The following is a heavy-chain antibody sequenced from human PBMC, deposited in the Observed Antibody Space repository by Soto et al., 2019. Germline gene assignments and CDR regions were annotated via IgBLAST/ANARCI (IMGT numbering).Heavy chain of an antibody. J-gene: IGHJ4*02. V-gene: IGHV1-69*13. Sequence: SVKVSCKASGGTFSSYAISWVRQAPRQGLEWMGGIIPIFGTANYAQKFQGRVTITADEXTSTAYMELSSLRSEETAVYYCARKTGNYVDYWVQGAMVTVSS. CDR2: IIPIFGTA. CDR3: ARKTGNYVDY. CDR1: GGTFSSYA. D-gene: IGHD6-13*01.